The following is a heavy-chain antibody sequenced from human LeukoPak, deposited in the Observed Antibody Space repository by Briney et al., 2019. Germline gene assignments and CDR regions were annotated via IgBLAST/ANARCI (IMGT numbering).Heavy chain of an antibody. D-gene: IGHD2-2*01. Sequence: PGGSLRLSCAASGFTFSSYWMHWVRQAPGKGLVWVSRINIDGSSTSYADSVKGRFTISRDNAKNTLYLQMNSLRAEDTAVYFCVRGDNRDQWGQGTLVTVSS. CDR2: INIDGSST. CDR3: VRGDNRDQ. J-gene: IGHJ4*02. CDR1: GFTFSSYW. V-gene: IGHV3-74*01.